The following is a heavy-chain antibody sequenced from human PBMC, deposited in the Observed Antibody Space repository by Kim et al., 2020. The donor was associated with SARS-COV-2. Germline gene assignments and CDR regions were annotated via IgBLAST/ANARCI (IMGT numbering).Heavy chain of an antibody. J-gene: IGHJ4*02. Sequence: YNPSLKSRVTRSVDRSKNQFSLKLSSVTAADTAVYYCARAAVATITTFDYWGQGTLVTVSS. D-gene: IGHD5-12*01. V-gene: IGHV4-30-2*05. CDR3: ARAAVATITTFDY.